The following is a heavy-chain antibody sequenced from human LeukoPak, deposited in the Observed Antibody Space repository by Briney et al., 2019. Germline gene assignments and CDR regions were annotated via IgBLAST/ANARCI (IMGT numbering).Heavy chain of an antibody. CDR2: IYYSGST. Sequence: SETLSLTCTVSGGSISSYYWSWIRQPPGKGLEWIGYIYYSGSTNYNPSLKSRVTISVDTSKNQFSLKLSSVTAADTAVYYCARHSMVRGVKYYFDYWGQGTLVTVSS. D-gene: IGHD3-10*01. CDR3: ARHSMVRGVKYYFDY. V-gene: IGHV4-59*08. CDR1: GGSISSYY. J-gene: IGHJ4*02.